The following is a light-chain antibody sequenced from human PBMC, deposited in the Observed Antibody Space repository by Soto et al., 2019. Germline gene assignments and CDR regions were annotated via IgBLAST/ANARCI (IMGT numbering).Light chain of an antibody. Sequence: EIELTQSPATLSLSPGERATLSCRASQNVSSHLAWYQQKPGQAPRLLMFDASDRATGIPPRFSGSGSETDFTLTISSLEPEDFAVYYCQQRTSWPPSFGPGTKVDIK. CDR1: QNVSSH. CDR3: QQRTSWPPS. V-gene: IGKV3-11*01. CDR2: DAS. J-gene: IGKJ3*01.